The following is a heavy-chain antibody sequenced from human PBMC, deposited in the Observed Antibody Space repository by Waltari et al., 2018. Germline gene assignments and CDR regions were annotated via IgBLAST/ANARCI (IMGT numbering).Heavy chain of an antibody. CDR2: ITNSGAT. CDR3: ARGYCGGDCSSSARYVDI. D-gene: IGHD2-21*02. V-gene: IGHV3-48*04. CDR1: GFTFSSYG. J-gene: IGHJ2*01. Sequence: EEQLVESGGGLIQPGGSLRLSCAASGFTFSSYGMRWARQAPGKGLEWVSYITNSGATHYADSLRGRFIVSRDNAKSSLYLQMNSLRAEDTALYYCARGYCGGDCSSSARYVDIWGRGTLVSVSS.